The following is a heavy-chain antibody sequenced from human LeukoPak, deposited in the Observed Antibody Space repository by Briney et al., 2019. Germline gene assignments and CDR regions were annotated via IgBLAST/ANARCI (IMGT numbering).Heavy chain of an antibody. V-gene: IGHV4-39*01. J-gene: IGHJ6*02. D-gene: IGHD6-6*01. CDR2: IYYSGST. CDR3: ARHRAARPPPHYYYYYGMDV. Sequence: PSETLSLTCTVSGGSISSSSYYWGWIRQPPGKGLEWIGSIYYSGSTYYNPSLKSRVTISVDTSKNQFSLRLSSVTAADTAVYYCARHRAARPPPHYYYYYGMDVWGQGTTVTVSS. CDR1: GGSISSSSYY.